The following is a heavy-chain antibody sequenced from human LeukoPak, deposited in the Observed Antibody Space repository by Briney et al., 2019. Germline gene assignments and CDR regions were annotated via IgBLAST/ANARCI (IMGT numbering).Heavy chain of an antibody. CDR2: ISGSGGST. CDR1: GFTFSIYA. V-gene: IGHV3-23*01. J-gene: IGHJ4*02. Sequence: PGGSLRLSCAASGFTFSIYAMSWVRQAPGKGLEWLSTISGSGGSTYYADSVKGRFTISRDKSKNTLYLQMNSLRAEDTAVYYCAKDSCSSTSCYFDYWGQGTLVTVSS. CDR3: AKDSCSSTSCYFDY. D-gene: IGHD2-2*01.